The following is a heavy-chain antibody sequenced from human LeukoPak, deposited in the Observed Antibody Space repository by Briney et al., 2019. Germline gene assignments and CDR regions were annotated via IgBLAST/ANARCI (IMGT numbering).Heavy chain of an antibody. D-gene: IGHD6-13*01. CDR1: GFTFSSYS. J-gene: IGHJ4*02. CDR3: ARVKGGIAAAGNYFDY. Sequence: GGSLRLSCAASGFTFSSYSMNWVRQAPGKGLEWVSSISSSSSYIHYADSVKGRITISRDNSKNTLHLQMNSLRTEDTAVYYCARVKGGIAAAGNYFDYWGQGTLVTVSS. V-gene: IGHV3-21*01. CDR2: ISSSSSYI.